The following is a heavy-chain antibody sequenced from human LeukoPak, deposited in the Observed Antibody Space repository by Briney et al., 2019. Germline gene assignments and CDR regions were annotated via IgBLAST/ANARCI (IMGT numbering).Heavy chain of an antibody. Sequence: SQTLSLTCTVSGGSISSGSYYWSWIRQPAGKGLEWIGRIYTSGSTNYNPSLKSRVTISVDTSKNQFSLKLSSVTAADTAVYYCARDSSGWYNYYYYMDVWGKGTTVTISS. D-gene: IGHD6-19*01. CDR3: ARDSSGWYNYYYYMDV. V-gene: IGHV4-61*02. J-gene: IGHJ6*03. CDR2: IYTSGST. CDR1: GGSISSGSYY.